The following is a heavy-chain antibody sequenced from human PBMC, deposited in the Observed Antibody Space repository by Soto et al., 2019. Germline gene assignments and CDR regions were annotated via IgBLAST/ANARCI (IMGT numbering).Heavy chain of an antibody. CDR1: GGSISSYY. CDR2: IYYSGST. Sequence: ETLSLTCTVSGGSISSYYWSWIRQPPGKGLEWIGYIYYSGSTNYNPSLKSRVTISVDTSKNQFSLKLSSVTAADTAVYYCARLAADFWSGYYSPGAFDIWGQGTMVTVSS. V-gene: IGHV4-59*08. CDR3: ARLAADFWSGYYSPGAFDI. J-gene: IGHJ3*02. D-gene: IGHD3-3*01.